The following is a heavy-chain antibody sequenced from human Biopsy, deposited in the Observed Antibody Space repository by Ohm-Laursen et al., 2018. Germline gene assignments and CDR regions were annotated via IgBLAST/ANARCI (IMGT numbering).Heavy chain of an antibody. V-gene: IGHV3-48*03. CDR2: ISSSGSTI. D-gene: IGHD1-26*01. Sequence: SLRLSCAASGFTFSSYEMNWVRQAPGKGLEWVSYISSSGSTIYYADSVKGRFTISRDNAKNSLYLQMNSLRVEDTAVYYCARDGIVGARFNAFDIWGQGTMVTVSS. J-gene: IGHJ3*02. CDR3: ARDGIVGARFNAFDI. CDR1: GFTFSSYE.